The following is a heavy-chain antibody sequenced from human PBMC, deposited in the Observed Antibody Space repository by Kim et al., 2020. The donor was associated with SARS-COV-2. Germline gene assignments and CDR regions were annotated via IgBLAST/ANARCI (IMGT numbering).Heavy chain of an antibody. D-gene: IGHD3-10*01. CDR3: ARDRGRDYFGDPGFDY. CDR2: IKGDGSEQ. Sequence: GGSLRLSCAASGFTFEIFWMSWVRQAPGKGLEWVASIKGDGSEQYYVDSVKGRFTISRDNAKNTLFLQMNTLRVEDTAVYYCARDRGRDYFGDPGFDYWGKGPLDTVSS. V-gene: IGHV3-7*01. CDR1: GFTFEIFW. J-gene: IGHJ4*02.